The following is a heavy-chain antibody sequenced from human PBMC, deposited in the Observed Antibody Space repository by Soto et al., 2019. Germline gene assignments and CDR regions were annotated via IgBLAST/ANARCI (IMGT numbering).Heavy chain of an antibody. J-gene: IGHJ6*02. V-gene: IGHV3-21*01. CDR1: GFTFSTYR. D-gene: IGHD3-22*01. Sequence: EVQLVESGGGLVKPAGSLRLSCSASGFTFSTYRLNWVRQAPGKGREWVSSISSSSSYIYYADSVKGRFTISRDNAKNSLYLQMNSLRAEDTAVYYCARYDSSGYYWPYYYYGMDVWGQGTTVTVSS. CDR3: ARYDSSGYYWPYYYYGMDV. CDR2: ISSSSSYI.